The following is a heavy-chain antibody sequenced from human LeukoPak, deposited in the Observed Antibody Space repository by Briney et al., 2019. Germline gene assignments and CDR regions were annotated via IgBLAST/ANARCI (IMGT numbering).Heavy chain of an antibody. V-gene: IGHV2-5*02. CDR3: AHSSTMIMDY. J-gene: IGHJ4*02. CDR1: GFSLSTTGVG. D-gene: IGHD3-22*01. CDR2: IYWDDDR. Sequence: SGPTPVKPTQTLTLTCTFSGFSLSTTGVGVGWTRQPPGKPLEWLGVIYWDDDRHYSPFLKNRLTITKDTSKNQVVLTMANMDPVDTGTYYCAHSSTMIMDYWGQGTLVTVSS.